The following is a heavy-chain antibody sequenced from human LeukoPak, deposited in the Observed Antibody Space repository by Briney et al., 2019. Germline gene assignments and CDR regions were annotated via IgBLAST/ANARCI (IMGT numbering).Heavy chain of an antibody. J-gene: IGHJ6*03. Sequence: PGGSLRLSCAASGFIFSSYWMSWVRQAPGKGLEWVANIKQDGSEKYYVDSVKGRFTISRDNAKNSLYLQMNSLRAEDTAVYYCARVVTGGTYYYYYYMDVWGKGTTVTVSS. D-gene: IGHD2-21*02. CDR2: IKQDGSEK. CDR3: ARVVTGGTYYYYYYMDV. CDR1: GFIFSSYW. V-gene: IGHV3-7*01.